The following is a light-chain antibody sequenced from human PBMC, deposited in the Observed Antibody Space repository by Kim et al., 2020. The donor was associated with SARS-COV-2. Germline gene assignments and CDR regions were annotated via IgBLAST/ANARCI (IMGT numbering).Light chain of an antibody. V-gene: IGKV3-20*01. CDR1: QNIRSNY. CDR2: DAS. J-gene: IGKJ1*01. CDR3: HHYGTSGRA. Sequence: EIVLTQSPGTLSLSPGERATLSCRASQNIRSNYLAWCQQKPGQAPRLLIYDASSRATGIPDRFSGSGSGTDFTLTISRLEPEDFAVYYCHHYGTSGRAFGQGTKVDIK.